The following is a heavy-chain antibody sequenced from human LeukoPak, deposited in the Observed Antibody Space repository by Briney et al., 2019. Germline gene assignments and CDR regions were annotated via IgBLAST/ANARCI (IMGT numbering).Heavy chain of an antibody. CDR2: IYTSGST. J-gene: IGHJ4*02. Sequence: SSETLSLTCTVSGGSISSYYWSWIRQPAGKGLEWIGRIYTSGSTNYNPSLKSRVTMSVDTSKNQFSLKLSSVTAADTAVYYCSRGGYSTISFDYWGQGTLVTVSS. CDR1: GGSISSYY. D-gene: IGHD6-13*01. V-gene: IGHV4-4*07. CDR3: SRGGYSTISFDY.